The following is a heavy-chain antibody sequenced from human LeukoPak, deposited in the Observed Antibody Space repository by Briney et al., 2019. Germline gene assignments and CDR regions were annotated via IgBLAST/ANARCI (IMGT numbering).Heavy chain of an antibody. V-gene: IGHV3-74*01. J-gene: IGHJ4*02. CDR2: INDDGSAT. Sequence: NPGGSLRLSCAASGFTFGNYWMHWVRQVPGKGLVWVSRINDDGSATFYADSVKGRFTISRDNAKNTLFLQMNSLRAEDTAVYYCVRDFRFLDDYWGQGTLATVSS. D-gene: IGHD3-3*01. CDR1: GFTFGNYW. CDR3: VRDFRFLDDY.